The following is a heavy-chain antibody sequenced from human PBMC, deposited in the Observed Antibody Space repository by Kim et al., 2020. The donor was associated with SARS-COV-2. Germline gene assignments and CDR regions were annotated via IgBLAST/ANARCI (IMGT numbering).Heavy chain of an antibody. CDR3: ARGYFDWSLHAFDM. V-gene: IGHV4-59*01. Sequence: SETLSLTCIVSGGSTSSYYWSWIRQPPGKGLEWIGFMYDSGSTNYNPSLRGRVTISLDTSKNHLSLKLNSVSAADTAVYYCARGYFDWSLHAFDMWGQGTMVTVSS. J-gene: IGHJ3*02. CDR1: GGSTSSYY. D-gene: IGHD3-9*01. CDR2: MYDSGST.